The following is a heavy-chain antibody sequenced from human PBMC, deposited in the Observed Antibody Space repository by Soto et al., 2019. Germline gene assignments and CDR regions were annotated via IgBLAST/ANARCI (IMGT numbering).Heavy chain of an antibody. J-gene: IGHJ6*03. D-gene: IGHD4-17*01. CDR2: IYYSGST. CDR1: GGSFSGYY. V-gene: IGHV4-34*01. CDR3: ARLAVTTGYYYMDV. Sequence: SETLSLTCAVYGGSFSGYYWGWIRQPPGEGLEWIGNIYYSGSTYNSPSLESRVTISVDTPKNQFSLKLSSVTAADTAVYYCARLAVTTGYYYMDVWGKGTTVTVSS.